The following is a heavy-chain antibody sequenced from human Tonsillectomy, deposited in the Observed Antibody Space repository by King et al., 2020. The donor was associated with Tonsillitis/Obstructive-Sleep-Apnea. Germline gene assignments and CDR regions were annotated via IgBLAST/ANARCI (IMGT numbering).Heavy chain of an antibody. J-gene: IGHJ4*02. CDR3: ARARARCHDPFY. V-gene: IGHV3-11*05. D-gene: IGHD1-1*01. Sequence: VQLVESGGGLVKPGGSLRLSCAASGFTFSDYYMSWIRQAPGKGLEWLSYISGSSSSTNYADTVKGRFTISRDNAKNSRYLQMNSLRAEDTAVYYCARARARCHDPFYWGQGTLVTVSS. CDR1: GFTFSDYY. CDR2: ISGSSSST.